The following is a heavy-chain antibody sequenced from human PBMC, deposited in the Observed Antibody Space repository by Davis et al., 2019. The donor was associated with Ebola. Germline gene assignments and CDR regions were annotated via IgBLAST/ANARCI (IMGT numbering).Heavy chain of an antibody. V-gene: IGHV3-72*01. J-gene: IGHJ6*02. CDR1: GFTFSDHY. Sequence: LKISCAASGFTFSDHYMDWVRQAPGKGLEWVGRTRNKANSYTTEYAASVKGRFTISRDDSKNSLYLQMNSLKTEDTAVYYCARVGTTPYYYYGMDVWGQGTTATVSS. D-gene: IGHD4-11*01. CDR2: TRNKANSYTT. CDR3: ARVGTTPYYYYGMDV.